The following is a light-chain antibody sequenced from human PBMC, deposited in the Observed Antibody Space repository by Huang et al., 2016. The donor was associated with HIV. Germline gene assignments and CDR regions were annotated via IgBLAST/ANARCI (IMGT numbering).Light chain of an antibody. V-gene: IGKV4-1*01. Sequence: DIVMTQSPDSLTVSLGERATSNCKSSQSVLHSSNNKNYLAWYQHKPGQPPKLLIYWATTREAGVPDRCSGSGSGTQFTLTISSLQAEDVAVYYCQQYYNNPPAWTFGQGTKVEI. CDR2: WAT. CDR1: QSVLHSSNNKNY. J-gene: IGKJ1*01. CDR3: QQYYNNPPAWT.